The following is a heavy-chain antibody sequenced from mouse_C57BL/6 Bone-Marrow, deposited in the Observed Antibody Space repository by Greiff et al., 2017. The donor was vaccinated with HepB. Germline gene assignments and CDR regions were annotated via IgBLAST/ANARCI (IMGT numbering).Heavy chain of an antibody. Sequence: VQLQQPGAELVKPGASVKLSCKASGYTFTSYWMHWVKQRPGQGLEWIGMIHPNSGSTNYNEKFKSKATLTVDKSSSTAYMQLSSLTSEDSAVYYWAREGNLLWSYAMDYWGQGTSVTVSS. D-gene: IGHD2-1*01. CDR3: AREGNLLWSYAMDY. J-gene: IGHJ4*01. CDR2: IHPNSGST. CDR1: GYTFTSYW. V-gene: IGHV1-64*01.